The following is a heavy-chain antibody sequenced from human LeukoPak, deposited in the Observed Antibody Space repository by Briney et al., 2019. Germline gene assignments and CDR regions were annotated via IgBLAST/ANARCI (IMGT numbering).Heavy chain of an antibody. J-gene: IGHJ4*02. CDR2: ISWNSGFI. Sequence: GGSLRLSCAASGFTFADYAMHWVRQAPGKGLEWVSGISWNSGFIGYADSVKGRFIISRDNAKNSLYLRMNSLRAEDTAFYYCAKVYCSNTNCYRGRYFDFWGQGTLVTVSS. V-gene: IGHV3-9*01. CDR3: AKVYCSNTNCYRGRYFDF. CDR1: GFTFADYA. D-gene: IGHD2-2*02.